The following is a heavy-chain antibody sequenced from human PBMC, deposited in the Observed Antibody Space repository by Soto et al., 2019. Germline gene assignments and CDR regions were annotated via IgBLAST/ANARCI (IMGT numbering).Heavy chain of an antibody. J-gene: IGHJ4*01. CDR3: ARVKLVAVASLFSYSFHS. CDR1: GFTFSSYS. V-gene: IGHV3-21*01. Sequence: GGSLRLSCAASGFTFSSYSMNWVRQAPGKGLEWVSSSSSSSSYIYYADSVNGRFTISRHNARNSLYLQMSSLRAEDTAVYYCARVKLVAVASLFSYSFHSWGQGILVTVS. D-gene: IGHD2-8*02. CDR2: SSSSSSYI.